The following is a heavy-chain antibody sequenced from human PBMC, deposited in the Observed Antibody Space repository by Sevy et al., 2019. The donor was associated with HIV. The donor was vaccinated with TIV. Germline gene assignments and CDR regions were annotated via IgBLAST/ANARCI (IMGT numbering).Heavy chain of an antibody. CDR2: IWSDGAYQ. CDR1: GFTFSAYA. J-gene: IGHJ4*02. D-gene: IGHD3-22*01. Sequence: GGSLRLSCTTSGFTFSAYAMHWVRQAPGKGLEWVAIIWSDGAYQYNGDSVKGRFTISRDNSKNTLYLQMNSLRVEDKAVYYCARGAYYYDNAAYYAFDSWGQGTLVTVSS. V-gene: IGHV3-33*01. CDR3: ARGAYYYDNAAYYAFDS.